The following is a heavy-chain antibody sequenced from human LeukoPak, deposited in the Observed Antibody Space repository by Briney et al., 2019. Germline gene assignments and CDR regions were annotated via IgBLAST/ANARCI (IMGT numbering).Heavy chain of an antibody. V-gene: IGHV1-69*13. J-gene: IGHJ4*02. CDR1: GGTFNSYA. CDR3: ATNTFYYDGGGYRPHY. D-gene: IGHD3-22*01. Sequence: SVKVSCKASGGTFNSYAISWVRQAPGQGLEWMGGVIPIYGTADYTQKFQGRVTITADVSTSTAYMELSGLRSEDTAVYYCATNTFYYDGGGYRPHYWGQGTLVTVSS. CDR2: VIPIYGTA.